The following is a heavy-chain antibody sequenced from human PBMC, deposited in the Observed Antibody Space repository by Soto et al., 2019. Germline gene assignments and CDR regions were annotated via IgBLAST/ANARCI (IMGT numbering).Heavy chain of an antibody. CDR2: IIPIFGTA. Sequence: SVKVSCKASGGTFSSYAISWVRQAPGQGLEWMGGIIPIFGTANYAQKFQGRVTITADESTSTAYMELSSLRSEDTAVYYCAGSIAARPSPFDYWGQGTLVTVSS. CDR1: GGTFSSYA. V-gene: IGHV1-69*13. D-gene: IGHD6-6*01. J-gene: IGHJ4*02. CDR3: AGSIAARPSPFDY.